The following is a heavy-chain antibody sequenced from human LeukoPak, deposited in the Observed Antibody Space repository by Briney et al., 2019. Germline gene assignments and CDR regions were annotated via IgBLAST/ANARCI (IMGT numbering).Heavy chain of an antibody. V-gene: IGHV3-21*01. J-gene: IGHJ4*02. CDR1: GFIFSDYS. CDR3: ARGGKLDYPFDY. CDR2: ISDSRDYK. D-gene: IGHD4-11*01. Sequence: PGGSLRLSCAASGFIFSDYSIHWVRQPPGKGLEWVSSISDSRDYKYYADSAKGRFTISADNAKNSLSLQMNSLRAEDTAVYYCARGGKLDYPFDYWGQGTLVTVSP.